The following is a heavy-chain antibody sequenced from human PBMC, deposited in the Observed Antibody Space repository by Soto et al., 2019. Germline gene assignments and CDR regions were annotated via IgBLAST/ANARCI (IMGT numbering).Heavy chain of an antibody. V-gene: IGHV4-30-2*01. CDR1: GGSISSGGYS. CDR3: ASAPYYYDSSGYWFFDY. Sequence: QLQLQESGSGLVKPSQTLSLTCAVSGGSISSGGYSWSWIRQPPGKGLEGIGYIYHSGSTYYNPSLKSRVTISVDRSKNQFSLKLSSVTAADTAVYYCASAPYYYDSSGYWFFDYWGQGTLVTVSS. D-gene: IGHD3-22*01. J-gene: IGHJ4*02. CDR2: IYHSGST.